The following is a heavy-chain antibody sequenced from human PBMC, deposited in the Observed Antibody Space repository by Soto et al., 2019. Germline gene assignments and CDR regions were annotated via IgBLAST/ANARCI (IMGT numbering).Heavy chain of an antibody. CDR2: IFWDDDK. V-gene: IGHV2-5*02. D-gene: IGHD2-8*01. CDR3: ARMDCTATKCSFDY. J-gene: IGHJ4*02. CDR1: GFSLTTGGLG. Sequence: QITLKESGPTLVKPTQTLTLTCTFSGFSLTTGGLGVGWIRQPPGKALEWLAIIFWDDDKRYSPSLKSRLSFPKDTSKNQVVLTMTNMDPVDTGTYYCARMDCTATKCSFDYWGQGTLVTVSS.